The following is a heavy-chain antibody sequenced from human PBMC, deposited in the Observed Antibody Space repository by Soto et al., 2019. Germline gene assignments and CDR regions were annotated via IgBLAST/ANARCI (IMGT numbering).Heavy chain of an antibody. CDR3: AKDSRRASSIYYYYGMDV. J-gene: IGHJ6*02. CDR2: ISYDGSNK. Sequence: SLRLSCAASGFTFSSYGMHGVRQAPGKGLEWVAVISYDGSNKYYADSVKGRFTISRDNSKNTLYLQMNSLRAEDTAVYYCAKDSRRASSIYYYYGMDVWGQGTTVTVSS. CDR1: GFTFSSYG. V-gene: IGHV3-30*18. D-gene: IGHD6-13*01.